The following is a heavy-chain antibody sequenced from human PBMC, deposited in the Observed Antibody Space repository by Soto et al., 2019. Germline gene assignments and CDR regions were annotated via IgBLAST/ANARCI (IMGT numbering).Heavy chain of an antibody. CDR3: AREATTIYAPHGLDV. CDR2: LSSGSFYI. CDR1: GFPFDSYS. V-gene: IGHV3-21*01. J-gene: IGHJ6*02. D-gene: IGHD3-3*01. Sequence: EVQLVESGGGLVKPGGSLRLSCAVSGFPFDSYSMSWVRQAPGQGLEWLASLSSGSFYIFHADSIRGRFTISRDDAKNLLFLQMNSLTIEDTATYYCAREATTIYAPHGLDVWGQGTAVTVSS.